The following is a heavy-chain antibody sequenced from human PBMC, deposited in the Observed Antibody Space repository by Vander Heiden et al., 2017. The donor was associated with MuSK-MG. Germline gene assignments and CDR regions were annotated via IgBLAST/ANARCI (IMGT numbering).Heavy chain of an antibody. V-gene: IGHV4-59*08. CDR3: ARRLPVEMATIYYYYYGMDV. CDR1: GGSLSSYY. D-gene: IGHD5-12*01. J-gene: IGHJ6*02. CDR2: IYYSGST. Sequence: QVQLQESGPGLVKPSETLSLTCTVSGGSLSSYYWSWIRPPPGKGLEWIGYIYYSGSTNYNPSLKSRVTISVDTSKNQFSLKLSSVTAADTAVYYCARRLPVEMATIYYYYYGMDVWGQGTTVTVSS.